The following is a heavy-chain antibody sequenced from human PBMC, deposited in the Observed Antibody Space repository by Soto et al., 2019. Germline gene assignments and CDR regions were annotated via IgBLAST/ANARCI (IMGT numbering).Heavy chain of an antibody. V-gene: IGHV3-66*01. Sequence: EVQLVESGGGLVQPGGSLRLSCAASGFTVSSNYMSWVRQAPGKGLEWVSLIYSGGSTYYADSVKGRFTISRDNSMNTLYLQMNRRRAEDTAVYYCATGWDPNWFDPWGQGTLVTVSS. J-gene: IGHJ5*02. CDR2: IYSGGST. CDR3: ATGWDPNWFDP. D-gene: IGHD1-26*01. CDR1: GFTVSSNY.